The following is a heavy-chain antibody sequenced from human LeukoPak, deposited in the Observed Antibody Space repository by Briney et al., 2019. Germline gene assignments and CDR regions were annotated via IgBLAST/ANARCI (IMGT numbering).Heavy chain of an antibody. D-gene: IGHD6-19*01. V-gene: IGHV4-38-2*02. CDR3: AIAVANYGDFDY. CDR2: IYYSGGT. Sequence: SETLSLTCTVSGYSISSGYYWGWIRQPPGKGLEWIGYIYYSGGTSYNPSLKSRITISVDTSKNQFSLKLRSVTAADTAVYYCAIAVANYGDFDYWGQGTLVTVSS. CDR1: GYSISSGYY. J-gene: IGHJ4*02.